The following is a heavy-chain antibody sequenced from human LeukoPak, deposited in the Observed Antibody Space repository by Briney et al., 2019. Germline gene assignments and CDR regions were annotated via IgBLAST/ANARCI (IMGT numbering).Heavy chain of an antibody. V-gene: IGHV3-48*03. Sequence: GGSLRLSCAASGFTFSSYEMNWVRQAPGKGLEWVSYISSSGSTVYYADSVKGRFTISRDNAKNSLYLQMNSLRAEDTAVYYCARDRSGSGSYYIDYWGQGTLVTVSS. CDR3: ARDRSGSGSYYIDY. D-gene: IGHD3-10*01. CDR2: ISSSGSTV. CDR1: GFTFSSYE. J-gene: IGHJ4*02.